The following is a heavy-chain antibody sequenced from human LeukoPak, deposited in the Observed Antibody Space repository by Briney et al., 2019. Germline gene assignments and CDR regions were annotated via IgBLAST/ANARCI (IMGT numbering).Heavy chain of an antibody. V-gene: IGHV3-23*01. D-gene: IGHD2-15*01. CDR2: ISGGGGTT. CDR1: GFTFGSYA. J-gene: IGHJ6*03. Sequence: GGSLRLSCAASGFTFGSYAMSWVRQAPGKGLKWVSVISGGGGTTYFADSVKGRFTISRDNSKNTVYLQMNSLRVEDTAIYYCATVPCTGGSCRRLYYMDVRGKGTTVTISS. CDR3: ATVPCTGGSCRRLYYMDV.